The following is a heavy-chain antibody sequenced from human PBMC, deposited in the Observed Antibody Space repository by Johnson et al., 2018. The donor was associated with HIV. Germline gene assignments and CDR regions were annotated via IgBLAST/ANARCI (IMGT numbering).Heavy chain of an antibody. J-gene: IGHJ3*02. Sequence: QMLLVESGGGVVQPGKSLRLSCAASGFIFSNYPMHWVRQAPGKGLEWVAVISYDGSNKYYADSVKGRFTISRDDSKTTLYLQMNSLRAEDTAVYYCAKWTRDGYNYVHAFDIWGQGTMVTVSS. CDR1: GFIFSNYP. D-gene: IGHD5-24*01. CDR2: ISYDGSNK. V-gene: IGHV3-30-3*02. CDR3: AKWTRDGYNYVHAFDI.